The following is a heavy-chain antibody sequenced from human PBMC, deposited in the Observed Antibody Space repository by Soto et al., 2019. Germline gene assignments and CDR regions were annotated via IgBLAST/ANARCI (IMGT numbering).Heavy chain of an antibody. J-gene: IGHJ4*02. Sequence: PGGSLRLSCAASGFTFSSYGMHWVRQAPGKGLEWVAVISYDGSNKYYADSVKGRFTISRDNSKNTLYLQMNSLRAEDTAVYYCAKDFGYCTNGVCYTKADTTDYWGQGTLVTVSS. V-gene: IGHV3-30*18. CDR3: AKDFGYCTNGVCYTKADTTDY. D-gene: IGHD2-8*01. CDR1: GFTFSSYG. CDR2: ISYDGSNK.